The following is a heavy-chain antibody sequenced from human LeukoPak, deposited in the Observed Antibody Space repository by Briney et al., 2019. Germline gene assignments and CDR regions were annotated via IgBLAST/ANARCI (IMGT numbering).Heavy chain of an antibody. V-gene: IGHV4-31*03. Sequence: SETLSLTCTVSGGSISGGGYYRSWIRQHPGKGLEWIGYIYYSGSTYYNPSLKSRVAISVDTSKNQFSLKLSSVTAADTAVYYCARTYCSGDCSDYYYGMDVWGQGTTVTVSS. CDR3: ARTYCSGDCSDYYYGMDV. CDR1: GGSISGGGYY. D-gene: IGHD2-21*02. J-gene: IGHJ6*02. CDR2: IYYSGST.